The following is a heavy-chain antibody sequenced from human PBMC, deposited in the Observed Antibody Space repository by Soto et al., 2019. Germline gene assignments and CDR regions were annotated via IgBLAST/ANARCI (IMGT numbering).Heavy chain of an antibody. CDR1: GYTFTGYY. J-gene: IGHJ4*02. CDR3: ARADDYGDYFDY. V-gene: IGHV1-2*04. CDR2: INPNSGGT. D-gene: IGHD4-17*01. Sequence: GVSVKVYCKASGYTFTGYYMHWVRQAPGQGLEWMGWINPNSGGTNYAQKFQGWVTMTRDTSISTAYMELSRLRSDDTAVYYCARADDYGDYFDYWGQGTLVTVSS.